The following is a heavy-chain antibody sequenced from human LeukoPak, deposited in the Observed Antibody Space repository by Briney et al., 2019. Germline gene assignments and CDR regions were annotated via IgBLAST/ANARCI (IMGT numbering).Heavy chain of an antibody. CDR2: ISYDGSKT. J-gene: IGHJ4*02. Sequence: QPGGSLRLSCAASGFTFSSYGMHWVRQAPGKGLEWVTFISYDGSKTYFTDSVKGRFTISRDYSKNTLFLLMNSLRTGDTAVYYCARQHTNSWFFGFDFWGQGTLVTVSS. V-gene: IGHV3-30*03. D-gene: IGHD6-13*01. CDR3: ARQHTNSWFFGFDF. CDR1: GFTFSSYG.